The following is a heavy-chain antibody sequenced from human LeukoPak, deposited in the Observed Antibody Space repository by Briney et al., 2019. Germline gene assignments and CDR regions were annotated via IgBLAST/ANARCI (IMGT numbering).Heavy chain of an antibody. CDR3: AKAPHYYGSGSYAYYYGMDV. D-gene: IGHD3-10*01. J-gene: IGHJ6*04. Sequence: GGSLRLSCAVSGFTFSSYGMHWVRQAPGKGLEWVAVISYDGSNKYYADSVKGRFTISRDNSKNTLYLQMNSLRAEDTAVYYCAKAPHYYGSGSYAYYYGMDVWGKGTTVTVSS. CDR1: GFTFSSYG. V-gene: IGHV3-30*18. CDR2: ISYDGSNK.